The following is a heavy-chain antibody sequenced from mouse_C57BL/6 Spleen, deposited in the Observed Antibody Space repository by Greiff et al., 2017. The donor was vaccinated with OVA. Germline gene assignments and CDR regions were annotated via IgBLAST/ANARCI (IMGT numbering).Heavy chain of an antibody. CDR1: GFSLTSYG. D-gene: IGHD1-1*01. CDR2: IWRGGST. V-gene: IGHV2-5*01. Sequence: VQLVESGPGLVQPSQSLSITCTVSGFSLTSYGVHWVRQSPGKGLEWLGVIWRGGSTDYNAAFMSRLSITKDNSKSQVFFKMNSLQADDTAIYYCAKYYVGDPHYAMDYWGKGTSVTVSS. CDR3: AKYYVGDPHYAMDY. J-gene: IGHJ4*01.